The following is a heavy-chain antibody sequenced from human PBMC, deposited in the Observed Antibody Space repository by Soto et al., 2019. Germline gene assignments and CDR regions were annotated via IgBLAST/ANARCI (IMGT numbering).Heavy chain of an antibody. CDR2: IYYTGST. J-gene: IGHJ6*02. Sequence: QVLLRDSGPGLVKPSGTLSLACTVSGGPFNSGANSWIWFRPPQGKGLEWIGSIYYTGSTNFNPSLKSRVTISMDTSKNQFSLNLKSVTTADTAVYYCARARLTFAYGMDVWGQGATVTVPS. V-gene: IGHV4-61*08. CDR1: GGPFNSGANS. CDR3: ARARLTFAYGMDV. D-gene: IGHD3-16*01.